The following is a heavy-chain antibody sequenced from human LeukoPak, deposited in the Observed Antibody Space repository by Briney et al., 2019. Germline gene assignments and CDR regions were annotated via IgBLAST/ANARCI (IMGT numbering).Heavy chain of an antibody. Sequence: QPGRSLRLSCTASGFTFGDYAMSWFRQAPGKGLEWVGFIRSKAYGGTTGYAASVKGRFTISRDDSKSIAYLQMNSLKTEDTAVYYCTRERGLTKWDPHAFDIWGQGTMVTVSS. CDR1: GFTFGDYA. D-gene: IGHD1-26*01. CDR3: TRERGLTKWDPHAFDI. V-gene: IGHV3-49*03. CDR2: IRSKAYGGTT. J-gene: IGHJ3*02.